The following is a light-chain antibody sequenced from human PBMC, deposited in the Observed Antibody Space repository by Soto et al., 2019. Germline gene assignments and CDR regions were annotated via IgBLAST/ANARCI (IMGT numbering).Light chain of an antibody. V-gene: IGLV1-40*01. CDR3: QSYDSSLSGVV. CDR1: SSNIGAGYD. J-gene: IGLJ3*02. CDR2: VNN. Sequence: QSVLTQPPSVSGTPGQRATISCTGSSSNIGAGYDVHWYQQLPGTAPKLLIFVNNNRPSGVPDRFSGSKSGTSASLAITGLQAEDEADYYCQSYDSSLSGVVFGGGTKLTVL.